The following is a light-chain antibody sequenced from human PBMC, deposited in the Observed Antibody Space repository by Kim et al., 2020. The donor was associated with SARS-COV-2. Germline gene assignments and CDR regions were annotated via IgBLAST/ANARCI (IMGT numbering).Light chain of an antibody. Sequence: EIVLTQSPATLSLSPGERATRSCRASQSVSSFLACYQQKPGQAPRLLIYDASNRATGIPSRFGGSGSETDFTLTISSLETDDFAVYYCQPSPNRSLTFGGGTKVDIK. V-gene: IGKV3-11*01. CDR3: QPSPNRSLT. CDR2: DAS. J-gene: IGKJ4*01. CDR1: QSVSSF.